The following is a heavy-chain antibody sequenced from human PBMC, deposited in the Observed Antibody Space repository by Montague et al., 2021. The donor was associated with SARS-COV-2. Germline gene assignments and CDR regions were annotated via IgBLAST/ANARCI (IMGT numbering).Heavy chain of an antibody. J-gene: IGHJ4*02. D-gene: IGHD3-10*01. CDR3: ARLHFDDPYYYGSGNLQLFDY. CDR2: ISYDGSNK. V-gene: IGHV3-30*03. Sequence: SLRLSCAASGFTFSSYGMHWVRQAPGKGLEWVAVISYDGSNKYYADSVKGRFTISRDNSKNTLYLQMNSLRAEDTAVYYCARLHFDDPYYYGSGNLQLFDYWGQGTLVTVSS. CDR1: GFTFSSYG.